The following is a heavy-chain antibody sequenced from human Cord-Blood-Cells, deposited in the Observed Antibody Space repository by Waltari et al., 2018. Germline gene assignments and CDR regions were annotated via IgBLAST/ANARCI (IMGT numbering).Heavy chain of an antibody. V-gene: IGHV3-30-3*01. Sequence: QVQLVESGGGVVQPGRSLRLSCAASGFTFSSYAMHWVRQAPGKGLEGVAGISDDGSNKYYADSVKGRFTISRDNSKNTLYLQMNSLRAEDTAVYYCARGGFDDDAFDIWGQGTMVTVSS. CDR1: GFTFSSYA. CDR3: ARGGFDDDAFDI. D-gene: IGHD3-9*01. J-gene: IGHJ3*02. CDR2: ISDDGSNK.